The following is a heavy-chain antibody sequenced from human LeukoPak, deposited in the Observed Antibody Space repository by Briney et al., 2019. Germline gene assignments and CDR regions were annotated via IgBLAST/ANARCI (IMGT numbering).Heavy chain of an antibody. J-gene: IGHJ4*02. V-gene: IGHV3-23*01. CDR3: ALGGIVPRGY. D-gene: IGHD1-26*01. Sequence: GGSLRLSCAVSGFTLWSYAMSWVRQAPGKGLEWVSAIDASGRNSYYADSVKGRFTISRDTSNNALFLQMNNLRAEDTAVYYCALGGIVPRGYWGQGTLVTVSS. CDR1: GFTLWSYA. CDR2: IDASGRNS.